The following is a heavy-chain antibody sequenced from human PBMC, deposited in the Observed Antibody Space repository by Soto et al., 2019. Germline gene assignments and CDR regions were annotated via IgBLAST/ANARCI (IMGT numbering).Heavy chain of an antibody. J-gene: IGHJ4*02. CDR2: IYHSGST. Sequence: SETLSLTCAVSGGSISSGGYSWSWIRQPPGKGLEWIGYIYHSGSTYYNPSLKSRVTISVDRSKNQFSLKLSSVTAADTAVYYCARGGVGPLDYWGQGTLVTVSS. CDR1: GGSISSGGYS. CDR3: ARGGVGPLDY. V-gene: IGHV4-30-2*01.